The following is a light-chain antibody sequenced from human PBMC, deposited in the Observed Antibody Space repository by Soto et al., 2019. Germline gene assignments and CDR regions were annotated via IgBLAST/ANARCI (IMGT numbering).Light chain of an antibody. CDR1: QSVSSN. V-gene: IGKV3-15*01. CDR3: QQYNNWLQLT. CDR2: GAS. J-gene: IGKJ4*01. Sequence: EIVMTQSPATLSVSPGERATLSCRASQSVSSNLAWYQQKPGQAPRLLIYGASTRATGIPARFSGSGSGTEFTLTISSLQSEDFAAYYCQQYNNWLQLTFGGGTKVDIX.